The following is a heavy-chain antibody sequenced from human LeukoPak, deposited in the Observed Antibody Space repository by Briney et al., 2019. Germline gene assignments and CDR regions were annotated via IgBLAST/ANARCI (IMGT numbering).Heavy chain of an antibody. V-gene: IGHV3-23*01. CDR2: ISGGGGTI. D-gene: IGHD3-10*01. Sequence: GGSLRLSCAASGFTISTYAMFWVRQASGKGLEWVSGISGGGGTIYYADSVKGRFTISRDNSKNTLYLQMNSLRAEDTAVYYCAKGLSHYGSGSYGENYDYWGQGTLVTVSS. CDR1: GFTISTYA. CDR3: AKGLSHYGSGSYGENYDY. J-gene: IGHJ4*02.